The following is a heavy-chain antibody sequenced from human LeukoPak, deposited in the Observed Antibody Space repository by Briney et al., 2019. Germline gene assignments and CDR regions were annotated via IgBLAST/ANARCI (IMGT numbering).Heavy chain of an antibody. V-gene: IGHV1-2*02. J-gene: IGHJ4*02. CDR1: GYTFTGYY. D-gene: IGHD6-13*01. Sequence: ASVKVSCKASGYTFTGYYMHWVRQAPGQGLEWMGWINPNSGGTNYAQKFQGRVTMTRDTSISTAYMELSRLGSDDTAVYYCARGLWYSSSWYNFDYWGQGILVTVSS. CDR3: ARGLWYSSSWYNFDY. CDR2: INPNSGGT.